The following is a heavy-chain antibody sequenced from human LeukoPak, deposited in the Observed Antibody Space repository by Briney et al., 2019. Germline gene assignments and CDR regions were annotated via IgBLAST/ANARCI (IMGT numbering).Heavy chain of an antibody. CDR2: IYYSGST. CDR1: GASFSSSTYY. Sequence: TASETLSPTCTVSGASFSSSTYYWGWIRQPPGKGLEWIGGIYYSGSTYYNPSLKSRVTMSVDTSKNQFSLKLSSVTAADTAVYYCARHAGGISATGTRPFDYWGQGTLVTVSS. D-gene: IGHD6-13*01. CDR3: ARHAGGISATGTRPFDY. J-gene: IGHJ4*02. V-gene: IGHV4-39*01.